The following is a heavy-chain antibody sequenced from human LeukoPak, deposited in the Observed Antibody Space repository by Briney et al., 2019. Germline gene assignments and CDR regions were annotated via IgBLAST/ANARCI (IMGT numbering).Heavy chain of an antibody. Sequence: GASVKVSCKASGYTFTAYYMHWVRQAPGQGLGRMGWINPNSGGTNYAQKFQGRVTMTRDTSISTAYMELSRLRSDDTAVYSCARGGQGAPLDYWGQGSLVTVSS. J-gene: IGHJ4*02. CDR1: GYTFTAYY. CDR3: ARGGQGAPLDY. V-gene: IGHV1-2*02. D-gene: IGHD1-26*01. CDR2: INPNSGGT.